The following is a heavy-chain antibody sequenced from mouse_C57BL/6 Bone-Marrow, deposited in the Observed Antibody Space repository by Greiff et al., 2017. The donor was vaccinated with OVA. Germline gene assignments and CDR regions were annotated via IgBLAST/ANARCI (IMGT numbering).Heavy chain of an antibody. D-gene: IGHD1-1*01. Sequence: QVQLKESGPELVKPGASVKISCKASGYAFSSSWMNWVKQRPGKGLEWIGRIYPGDGDTNYNGKFKGKATLTADKSSSTAYMQLSSLTSEDSAVYFCARGGSSPWFADWGQGTLVTVSA. CDR3: ARGGSSPWFAD. J-gene: IGHJ3*01. V-gene: IGHV1-82*01. CDR1: GYAFSSSW. CDR2: IYPGDGDT.